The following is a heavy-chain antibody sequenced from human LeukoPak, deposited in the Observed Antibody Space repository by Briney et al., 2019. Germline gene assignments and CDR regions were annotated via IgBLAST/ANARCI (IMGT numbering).Heavy chain of an antibody. J-gene: IGHJ5*02. Sequence: SEAVSLIVNVRGGAIRSGYWSWMRQPTGKGLEWIGYIYTSWSNTYNPSLKSPVTISGATSKNQFSLKLSSVTAADTAVYYCARQKAGNCFDPWGQGTPVTVSS. CDR3: ARQKAGNCFDP. CDR2: IYTSWSN. V-gene: IGHV4-4*09. CDR1: GGAIRSGY. D-gene: IGHD6-19*01.